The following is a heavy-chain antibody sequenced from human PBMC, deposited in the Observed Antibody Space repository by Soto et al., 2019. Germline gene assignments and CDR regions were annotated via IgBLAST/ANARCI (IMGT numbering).Heavy chain of an antibody. V-gene: IGHV1-18*04. CDR2: ISAYNGNT. Sequence: ASVKVSCKASGYTFTDYFMNWMRQAPGQGLEWMGWISAYNGNTNYTQNLQGRVTMTTDTSTSTAYMELRSLRSDDTAVYYCARSSAIDAFDIWGQGTMVTVSS. J-gene: IGHJ3*02. CDR1: GYTFTDYF. CDR3: ARSSAIDAFDI.